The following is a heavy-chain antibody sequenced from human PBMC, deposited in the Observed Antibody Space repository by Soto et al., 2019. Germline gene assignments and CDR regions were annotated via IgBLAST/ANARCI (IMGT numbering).Heavy chain of an antibody. CDR2: IYWDGDK. Sequence: QITLKESGPTLVKPTQTLTLTCTFSGFSLSTNGVGVGWIRQPPGKALEWLALIYWDGDKRYSPSLKSRLTITKDTSKNQVVLTMTNMDPVDTAKYYCAHRRGAYYFDFWGLGTLVTVSS. CDR1: GFSLSTNGVG. J-gene: IGHJ4*02. CDR3: AHRRGAYYFDF. D-gene: IGHD1-26*01. V-gene: IGHV2-5*02.